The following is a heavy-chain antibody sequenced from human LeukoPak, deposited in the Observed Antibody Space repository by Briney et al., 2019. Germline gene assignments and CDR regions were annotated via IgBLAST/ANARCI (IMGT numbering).Heavy chain of an antibody. D-gene: IGHD6-19*01. CDR1: GFTFSSYW. Sequence: PGGSLSLSCAASGFTFSSYWMHWVRQAPGKGLVWVSRLNSDGSSTIHADSVKGRFTISRDNAKDTLYLQMNSLRAEDTAVYYCAREVYSSGWSSFDYWGQGTLVTVSS. V-gene: IGHV3-74*01. CDR2: LNSDGSST. J-gene: IGHJ4*02. CDR3: AREVYSSGWSSFDY.